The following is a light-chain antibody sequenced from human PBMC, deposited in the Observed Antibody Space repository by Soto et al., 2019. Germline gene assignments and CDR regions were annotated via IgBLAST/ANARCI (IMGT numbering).Light chain of an antibody. J-gene: IGKJ4*01. CDR1: QSISGY. CDR3: QQSYSTPFT. CDR2: DAS. V-gene: IGKV1-39*01. Sequence: DIQMTQSPSSLSASVGDRVTITCRASQSISGYLNWYQQKPGKAHKVLIYDASSLQSGVPSRFSGSGSGTDFTLSISSLQPEDFATYYCQQSYSTPFTYGGGTKVEIK.